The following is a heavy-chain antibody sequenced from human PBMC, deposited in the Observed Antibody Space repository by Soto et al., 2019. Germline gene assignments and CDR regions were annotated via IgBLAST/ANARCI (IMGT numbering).Heavy chain of an antibody. CDR3: AHFPVGEFYDY. D-gene: IGHD3-10*01. Sequence: QITLKESGPTLVKPTQTLTLTCTFSGFSLSTSGVGVGWIRQPPGKALEWLALIYWDDDKRYSPSLKSRLTITKDTSKNQVVLTVTNMDPVDTATSYRAHFPVGEFYDYRGQGTLVTVSS. J-gene: IGHJ4*02. V-gene: IGHV2-5*02. CDR1: GFSLSTSGVG. CDR2: IYWDDDK.